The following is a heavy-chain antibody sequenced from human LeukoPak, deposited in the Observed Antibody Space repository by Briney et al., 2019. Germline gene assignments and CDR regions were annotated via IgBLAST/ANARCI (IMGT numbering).Heavy chain of an antibody. Sequence: ASVKVSCKASGYTFIDYYIQWVRQAPGQGLEWMGRINPNSGGTNYAQKFQGRVTMSRDTSINTAYMELSSLRSDDTAVYHCAIGIPALGTFDYWGRGTLVTVS. D-gene: IGHD6-13*01. CDR1: GYTFIDYY. J-gene: IGHJ4*02. CDR3: AIGIPALGTFDY. CDR2: INPNSGGT. V-gene: IGHV1-2*06.